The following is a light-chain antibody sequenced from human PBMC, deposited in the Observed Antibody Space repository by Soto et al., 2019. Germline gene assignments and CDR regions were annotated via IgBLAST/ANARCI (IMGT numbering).Light chain of an antibody. CDR1: DIGSKG. CDR3: QVWDSGSAHVV. Sequence: SYELTQPPSVSVAPGKTASISCGGNDIGSKGFHWYQQKPGQAPVLVIYSDTDLPPVITERFSGSNSANLATLTISRVEAGDDADYYCQVWDSGSAHVVFGGGTKLTVL. CDR2: SDT. V-gene: IGLV3-21*01. J-gene: IGLJ2*01.